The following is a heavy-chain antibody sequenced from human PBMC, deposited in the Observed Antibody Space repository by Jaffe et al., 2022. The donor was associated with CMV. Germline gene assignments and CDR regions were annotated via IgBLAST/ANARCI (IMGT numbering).Heavy chain of an antibody. Sequence: QVQLQQWGAGLLKPSETLSLTCAVYGGSFSGYYWSWIRQPPGKGLEWIGEINHSGSTNYNPSLKSRVTISVDTSKNQFSLKLSSVTAADTAVYYCARVSIAAARDYWGQGTLVTVSS. CDR3: ARVSIAAARDY. D-gene: IGHD6-13*01. CDR2: INHSGST. CDR1: GGSFSGYY. J-gene: IGHJ4*02. V-gene: IGHV4-34*01.